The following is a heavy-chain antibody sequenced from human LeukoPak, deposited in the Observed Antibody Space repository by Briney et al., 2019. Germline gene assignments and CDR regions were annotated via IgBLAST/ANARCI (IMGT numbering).Heavy chain of an antibody. D-gene: IGHD3-22*01. V-gene: IGHV3-23*01. CDR3: ARSRIVVVSGYFDY. Sequence: SGGSLRLSCAASGFTFSGYSGYTMSWVRQAPGKGLEWVSAISGSGGSTYYADSVKGRFTISRDNSKNTLYLQMNSLRAEDTAVYYCARSRIVVVSGYFDYWGQGTLVTVSS. CDR1: GFTFSGYSGYT. J-gene: IGHJ4*02. CDR2: ISGSGGST.